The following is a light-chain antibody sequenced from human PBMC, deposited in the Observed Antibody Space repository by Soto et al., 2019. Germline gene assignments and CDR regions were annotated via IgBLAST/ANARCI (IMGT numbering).Light chain of an antibody. V-gene: IGKV1-9*01. CDR2: AAS. CDR3: RQYNSYPRT. J-gene: IGKJ1*01. CDR1: QGISSY. Sequence: DIQLTQSPSFLSASVGDRVTITCRASQGISSYLAWYQQKPGKAPKLLISAASTLQSGVPSRFSGGASGTEFTLTITSLQPEDFATYYCRQYNSYPRTFGQGTKV.